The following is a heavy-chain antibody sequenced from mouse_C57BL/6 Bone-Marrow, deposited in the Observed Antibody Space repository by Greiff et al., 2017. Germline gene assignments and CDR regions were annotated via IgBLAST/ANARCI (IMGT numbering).Heavy chain of an antibody. V-gene: IGHV7-1*01. J-gene: IGHJ3*01. CDR2: SRHKANDYTT. CDR1: GFTFSDFY. Sequence: EVQGVESGGGLVQSGRSLRLSCATSGFTFSDFYMEWVRQAPGKGLEWIAASRHKANDYTTESSASVKGRFIVSSDTSPSILYLQMNALRSEDTAIYYCARDGRYYGPFAYWGQGTLVTVSA. CDR3: ARDGRYYGPFAY. D-gene: IGHD1-1*02.